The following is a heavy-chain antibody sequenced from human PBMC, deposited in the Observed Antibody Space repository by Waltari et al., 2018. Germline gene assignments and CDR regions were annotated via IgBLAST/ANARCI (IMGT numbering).Heavy chain of an antibody. CDR1: GYRFPGYC. CDR2: IYPDDSDV. D-gene: IGHD6-19*01. J-gene: IGHJ4*02. CDR3: ARHIYSSGWYFYFDH. Sequence: EVQLVQSGAEVKKPGESLKISCQGSGYRFPGYCIAWVRQMPGKGLEYMGLIYPDDSDVKYNPSFQGQVTISVDKSINTAYLQWGSLKASDSAMYFCARHIYSSGWYFYFDHWGQGTLVTVSS. V-gene: IGHV5-51*01.